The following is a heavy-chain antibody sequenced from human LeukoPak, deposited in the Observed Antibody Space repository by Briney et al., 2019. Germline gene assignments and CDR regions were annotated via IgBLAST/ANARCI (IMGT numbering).Heavy chain of an antibody. CDR2: IYYSGST. CDR3: ARGWFGELYSYFDY. D-gene: IGHD3-10*01. Sequence: SETLSLTCTVSGGSISSSSYYWGWIRQPPGKGLEWIGSIYYSGSTYYNPSLKSRVTISVDTSKNQFSLKLSSVTAADTAVYYCARGWFGELYSYFDYWGQGTLVTVSS. CDR1: GGSISSSSYY. J-gene: IGHJ4*02. V-gene: IGHV4-39*07.